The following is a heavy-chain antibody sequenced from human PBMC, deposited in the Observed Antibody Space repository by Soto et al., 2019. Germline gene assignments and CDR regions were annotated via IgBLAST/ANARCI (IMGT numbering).Heavy chain of an antibody. CDR1: GGTFSSYA. V-gene: IGHV1-69*12. D-gene: IGHD3-22*01. J-gene: IGHJ3*02. CDR3: PRAVSSGTDAFHI. CDR2: IIPIFGPA. Sequence: QVQLVQSGAEVKKPGSSVKVSCKASGGTFSSYAISWVRQAPGQGLEWMGGIIPIFGPANYSQKFQGRVTITADESTSTAYMELSSLSSEDTAVYYCPRAVSSGTDAFHILGQGTMVTVSS.